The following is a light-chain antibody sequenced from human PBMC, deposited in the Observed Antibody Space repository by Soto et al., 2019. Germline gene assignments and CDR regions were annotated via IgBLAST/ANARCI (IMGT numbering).Light chain of an antibody. CDR2: EVS. Sequence: QSALTQPPSASGSPGQSVTISCTGTSSDVGGYNYVSWYQQHPGKAPKLMIYEVSKRPSGVPDRFSGSKSGNTASLTVSGLQAEDEADYYCSSYAGSKTLFGGGTKL. J-gene: IGLJ2*01. V-gene: IGLV2-8*01. CDR1: SSDVGGYNY. CDR3: SSYAGSKTL.